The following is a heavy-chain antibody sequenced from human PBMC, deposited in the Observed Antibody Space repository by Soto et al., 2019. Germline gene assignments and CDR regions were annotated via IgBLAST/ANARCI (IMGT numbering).Heavy chain of an antibody. J-gene: IGHJ1*01. V-gene: IGHV1-18*01. Sequence: ASVKVSCKASGDTFASFGFSWVRQAPGQGLEWLGWISAYNGNTHYAQKVRDRVTLTTDTSTNTAYMELRSLTSDDTAVYYCARDQQSITDRILQYWGQGTRVTVSS. CDR2: ISAYNGNT. CDR1: GDTFASFG. D-gene: IGHD3-10*01. CDR3: ARDQQSITDRILQY.